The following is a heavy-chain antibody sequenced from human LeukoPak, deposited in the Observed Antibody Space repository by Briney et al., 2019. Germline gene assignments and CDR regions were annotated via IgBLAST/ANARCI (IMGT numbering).Heavy chain of an antibody. CDR1: GYTLTELS. D-gene: IGHD4-17*01. Sequence: ASVKVSCKVSGYTLTELSMHWVRQAPGKGLEWMGGFDPEDGETIYAQEFQGRVTMTEDTSTDTAYMELSSLRSEDTAVYYCATGDYGDVTSFDYWGQGTLVTVSS. CDR3: ATGDYGDVTSFDY. CDR2: FDPEDGET. V-gene: IGHV1-24*01. J-gene: IGHJ4*02.